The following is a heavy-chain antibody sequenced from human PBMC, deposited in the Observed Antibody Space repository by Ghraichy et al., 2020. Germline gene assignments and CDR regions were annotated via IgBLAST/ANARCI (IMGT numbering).Heavy chain of an antibody. Sequence: GGSLRLSCTASGFTFSTFLIHWVRQGPEKGLVWVAQISGDGTVTDYADSVKGRFTVSRDNANNTLYLQMDSLRVDDTGVYYCARKGVRREGVDCGSCGTDVWGQGTTVTVSS. CDR2: ISGDGTVT. V-gene: IGHV3-74*01. CDR1: GFTFSTFL. CDR3: ARKGVRREGVDCGSCGTDV. J-gene: IGHJ6*02. D-gene: IGHD2-2*01.